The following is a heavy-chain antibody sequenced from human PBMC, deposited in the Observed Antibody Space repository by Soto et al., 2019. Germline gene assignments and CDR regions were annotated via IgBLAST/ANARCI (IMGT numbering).Heavy chain of an antibody. J-gene: IGHJ6*02. CDR1: GGSISSSSYY. CDR2: IYYSGST. CDR3: ATKTGGGWEDGMDV. D-gene: IGHD6-19*01. V-gene: IGHV4-39*01. Sequence: QLQLQESGPGLVKPSETLSLTCTVSGGSISSSSYYWGWIRQPPGKGLEWIGSIYYSGSTYYNPSLKSRVTISVDTSKNQFSLKLSSVTAADTAVYDCATKTGGGWEDGMDVWGQGTTVTVSS.